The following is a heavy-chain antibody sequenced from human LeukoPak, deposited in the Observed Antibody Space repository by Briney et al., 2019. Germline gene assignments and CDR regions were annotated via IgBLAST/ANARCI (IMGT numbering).Heavy chain of an antibody. D-gene: IGHD2-21*01. Sequence: SETLSLTCTVSGGSISSYYWSRIRQPPGKGLEWIGYIYYSGSTNYNPSLKSRVTISVDTSKNQFSLKLSSVTAADTAVYYCAKSIHYYYGMDVWGQGTTVTVSS. V-gene: IGHV4-59*01. CDR3: AKSIHYYYGMDV. CDR1: GGSISSYY. CDR2: IYYSGST. J-gene: IGHJ6*02.